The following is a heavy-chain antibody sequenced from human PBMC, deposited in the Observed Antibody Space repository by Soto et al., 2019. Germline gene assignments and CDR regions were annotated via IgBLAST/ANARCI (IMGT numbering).Heavy chain of an antibody. D-gene: IGHD3-10*02. CDR3: AYVFTPLAHCPS. CDR1: GFSLSTSGVG. V-gene: IGHV2-5*02. Sequence: QITLKESGPTLVKPTQTLTLTCTFSGFSLSTSGVGVCWIRQPPGKALEWLGFIYWDENKRYSPSSKSRLAIPDGTTSSEVVPTMTHMDPGETAKYYCAYVFTPLAHCPSWGQGTLVTV. CDR2: IYWDENK. J-gene: IGHJ5*02.